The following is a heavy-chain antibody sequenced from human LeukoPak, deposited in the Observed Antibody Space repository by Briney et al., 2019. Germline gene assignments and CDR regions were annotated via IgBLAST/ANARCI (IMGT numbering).Heavy chain of an antibody. V-gene: IGHV3-23*01. CDR1: GFTFSSYA. Sequence: AGGSLRLSCAASGFTFSSYAMSWVRQAPGKGLEWVSAISGSGGSTSYADSVKGRFTISRDNSKNTLYLQMNSLRAEDTAVYYCAKRQIIVVSAFDYWGQGTLVTVSS. CDR3: AKRQIIVVSAFDY. D-gene: IGHD2-2*01. CDR2: ISGSGGST. J-gene: IGHJ4*02.